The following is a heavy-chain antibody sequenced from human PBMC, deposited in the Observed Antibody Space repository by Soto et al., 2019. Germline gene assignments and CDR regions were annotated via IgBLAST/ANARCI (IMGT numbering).Heavy chain of an antibody. CDR1: GGTFSSYT. CDR2: IIPILGIA. Sequence: GASVKVSCKASGGTFSSYTISWVRQAPGQGLEWMGRIIPILGIANHAQKFQGRVTITADKSTSTAYMELSSLRSEDTAVYYCAKGYSSSWSLTLTSYYYYGMDVWGQGTTVTVSS. CDR3: AKGYSSSWSLTLTSYYYYGMDV. J-gene: IGHJ6*02. D-gene: IGHD6-13*01. V-gene: IGHV1-69*02.